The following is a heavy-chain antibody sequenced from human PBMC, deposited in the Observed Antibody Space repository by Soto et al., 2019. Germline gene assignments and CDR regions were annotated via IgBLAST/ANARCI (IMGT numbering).Heavy chain of an antibody. CDR2: LVPAGGA. CDR1: GFTFSRHD. J-gene: IGHJ5*02. D-gene: IGHD3-10*01. CDR3: TRGGIWGVSSNWLDT. Sequence: PGGSLRLSCAASGFTFSRHDMHWVRQAPGKGLEWVAGLVPAGGALYSDSVKGRFTISREIVKSSLYLEMNSLRDGDTAIYYCTRGGIWGVSSNWLDTWGQGTLVTVSS. V-gene: IGHV3-13*01.